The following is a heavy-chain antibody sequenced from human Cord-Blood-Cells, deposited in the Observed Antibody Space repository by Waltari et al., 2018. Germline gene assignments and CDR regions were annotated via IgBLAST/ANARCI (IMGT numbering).Heavy chain of an antibody. V-gene: IGHV1-69*01. CDR1: GGTFSSDA. D-gene: IGHD6-13*01. J-gene: IGHJ3*02. Sequence: QVQLVQSGGEVKKPACSVKVSCKASGGTFSSDAISWVRQAHGQGLEWLGGTIPIFRPAIYAQKFQGRVVLTAVDCTSTASMVLSNISSEDTAVYYGSCAQQLVQLNAAFDISGQETMVNVS. CDR2: TIPIFRPA. CDR3: SCAQQLVQLNAAFDI.